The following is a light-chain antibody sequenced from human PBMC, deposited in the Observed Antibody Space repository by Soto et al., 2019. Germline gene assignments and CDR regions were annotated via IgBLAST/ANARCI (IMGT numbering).Light chain of an antibody. CDR2: YAS. CDR3: QHYSNWQET. Sequence: EIVMTQSPATLSVSPGERATLSCRASQSVRSDLALYQHKPGQAPRLLMYYASSRASGIPARFSGSGSGTDFTLTISSLESEDFVVYYCQHYSNWQETFGQGTKVDIK. CDR1: QSVRSD. V-gene: IGKV3-15*01. J-gene: IGKJ1*01.